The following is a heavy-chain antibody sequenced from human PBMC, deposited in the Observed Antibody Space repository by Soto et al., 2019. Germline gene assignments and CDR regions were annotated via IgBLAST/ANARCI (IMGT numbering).Heavy chain of an antibody. J-gene: IGHJ4*02. V-gene: IGHV3-48*03. CDR1: GFTFSSYE. D-gene: IGHD4-17*01. Sequence: GGSLRLSCAASGFTFSSYEMNWVRQAPGKGLEWVSYISSSGSTIYYADSVKGRFTISRDNAKNSLYLQMNSLRAEDTAVYYCARIRPLRSLDYWGQVTLVTVSS. CDR3: ARIRPLRSLDY. CDR2: ISSSGSTI.